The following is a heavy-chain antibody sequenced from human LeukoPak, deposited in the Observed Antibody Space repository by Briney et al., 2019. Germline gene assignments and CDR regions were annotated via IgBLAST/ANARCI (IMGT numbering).Heavy chain of an antibody. Sequence: ASVKVSCKASGGTFSSYAISWVRQAPGQGLEWMGRIIPILGIANYAQKFQGRVTITADKSTSTAYMELSSLRSEDTAVYYCARDQAGSSGDYWGQGTLVTVSS. V-gene: IGHV1-69*04. D-gene: IGHD3-10*01. J-gene: IGHJ4*02. CDR3: ARDQAGSSGDY. CDR1: GGTFSSYA. CDR2: IIPILGIA.